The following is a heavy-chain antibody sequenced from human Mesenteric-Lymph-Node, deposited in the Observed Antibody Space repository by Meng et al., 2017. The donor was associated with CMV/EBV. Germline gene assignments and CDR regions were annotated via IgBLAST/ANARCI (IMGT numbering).Heavy chain of an antibody. CDR3: ARDRVYDFWSGYYYYGMDV. J-gene: IGHJ6*02. D-gene: IGHD3-3*01. CDR1: GFTFSSYA. Sequence: GESLKISCAASGFTFSSYAMSWVRQAPGKGLEWVSAISGSGGSTYHADSVKGRFTISRDNSKNTLYLQMNSLRAEDTAVYYCARDRVYDFWSGYYYYGMDVWGQGTTVTVSS. CDR2: ISGSGGST. V-gene: IGHV3-23*01.